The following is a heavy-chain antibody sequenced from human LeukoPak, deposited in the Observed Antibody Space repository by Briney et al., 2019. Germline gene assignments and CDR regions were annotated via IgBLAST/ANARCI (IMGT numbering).Heavy chain of an antibody. J-gene: IGHJ4*02. CDR2: INWSGGST. CDR1: GFTFDDYG. V-gene: IGHV3-20*04. Sequence: PGGSLSLSCAASGFTFDDYGMSWVRQAPGKGLEWASGINWSGGSTGYGDSVKGRFTISRDNAKNSLYLQMNSLRAEDTALYYCARAGQRYCSSTSCYNFDYWGQGTLVTVSS. D-gene: IGHD2-2*01. CDR3: ARAGQRYCSSTSCYNFDY.